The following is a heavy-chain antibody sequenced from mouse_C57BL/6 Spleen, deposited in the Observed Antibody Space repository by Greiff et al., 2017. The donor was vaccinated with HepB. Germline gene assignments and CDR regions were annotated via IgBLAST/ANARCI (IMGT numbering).Heavy chain of an antibody. J-gene: IGHJ4*01. CDR1: GFTFSSYG. CDR2: ISSGGSYT. V-gene: IGHV5-6*01. Sequence: EVNVVESGGDLVKPGGSLKLSCAASGFTFSSYGMSWVRQTPEKRLEWVATISSGGSYTYYPDSVKGRFTISRDNAKNTLYLQMSSLKSEDTAMYYCARHEVASSGNYAMDYWGQGTSVTVSS. D-gene: IGHD6-1*01. CDR3: ARHEVASSGNYAMDY.